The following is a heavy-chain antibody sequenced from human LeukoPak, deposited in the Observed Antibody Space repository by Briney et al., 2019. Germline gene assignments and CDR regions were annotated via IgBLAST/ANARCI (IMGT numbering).Heavy chain of an antibody. CDR1: GGSFSGYY. CDR3: QSRFLEWLLDY. V-gene: IGHV4-34*01. Sequence: PSETLSLTCAVYGGSFSGYYWTWIRQPPGKGLEWIGEISHSGSTNCNPSLKSRATISVDTSKNKFSLKLNSVTAADTAMYYCQSRFLEWLLDYWGQGTLVTVSS. D-gene: IGHD3-3*01. CDR2: ISHSGST. J-gene: IGHJ4*02.